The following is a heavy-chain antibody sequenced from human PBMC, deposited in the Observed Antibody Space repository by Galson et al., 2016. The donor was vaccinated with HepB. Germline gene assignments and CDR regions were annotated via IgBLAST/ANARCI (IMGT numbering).Heavy chain of an antibody. J-gene: IGHJ4*02. CDR3: ATGGEYYYGSGSYYD. CDR1: GYTLTELS. Sequence: SVKVSCKVSGYTLTELSMHWVRQAPGKGLEWMGGFDPEDGETIYAQKFQGRVTMTEDTSTDTAYMELSSLRSEDTAVYYCATGGEYYYGSGSYYDWGQGTLVTVSS. CDR2: FDPEDGET. D-gene: IGHD3-10*01. V-gene: IGHV1-24*01.